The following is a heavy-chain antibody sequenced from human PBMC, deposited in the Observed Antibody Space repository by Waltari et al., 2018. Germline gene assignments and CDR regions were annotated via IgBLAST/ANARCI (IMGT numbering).Heavy chain of an antibody. CDR1: GGSISSYY. V-gene: IGHV4-4*07. D-gene: IGHD3-16*01. CDR2: IYTSGST. CDR3: ARGRRITNQSYYYYYYMDV. J-gene: IGHJ6*03. Sequence: QVQLQESSPGLVKPSETLSLTCTVSGGSISSYYWSWIRQPAGKGLEWIGRIYTSGSTNYNPSLKGRVTMSVDTSKNQFSLKLSSVTAADTAVYYCARGRRITNQSYYYYYYMDVWGKGTTVTISS.